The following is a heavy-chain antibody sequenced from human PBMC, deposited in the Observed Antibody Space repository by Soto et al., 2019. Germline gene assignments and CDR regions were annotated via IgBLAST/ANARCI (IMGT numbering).Heavy chain of an antibody. V-gene: IGHV4-34*01. CDR1: GGSFSGYY. Sequence: SETLSLTCAVYGGSFSGYYWTWIRQPPGTGLEWIGEINHSGSTNYNPSLKSRVTISVDTSKNQFSLKLTSVTAADTAVYYCVRSGIEPRVFMHPFDYWGQGTLVTVSS. CDR2: INHSGST. CDR3: VRSGIEPRVFMHPFDY. D-gene: IGHD6-13*01. J-gene: IGHJ4*02.